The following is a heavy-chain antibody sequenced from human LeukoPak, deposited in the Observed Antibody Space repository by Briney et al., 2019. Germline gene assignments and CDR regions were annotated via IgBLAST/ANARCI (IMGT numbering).Heavy chain of an antibody. Sequence: GSLRLSCAASGFTFSSYGMHWVRQAPGKGLEWVAVISYDGSNKYYADSVKGRFTISRDNSKNTLYLQMNSLRAEDTAVYYCAKGVGDCGGDCYPGGYRGQGTLVTVSS. V-gene: IGHV3-30*18. CDR1: GFTFSSYG. CDR3: AKGVGDCGGDCYPGGY. CDR2: ISYDGSNK. D-gene: IGHD2-21*02. J-gene: IGHJ4*02.